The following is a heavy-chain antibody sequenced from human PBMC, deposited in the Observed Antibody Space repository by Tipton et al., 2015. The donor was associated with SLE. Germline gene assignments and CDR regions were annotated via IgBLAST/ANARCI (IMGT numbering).Heavy chain of an antibody. CDR3: ARGGGSYYEY. CDR2: VYSSGST. CDR1: GGSISGYY. D-gene: IGHD1-26*01. J-gene: IGHJ4*02. V-gene: IGHV4-4*07. Sequence: TLSLTCTVSGGSISGYYWSWIRQPAGKGLEWIGRVYSSGSTIYNPSIKSRITLSLDTSKNQFHLRVNSVTAADTAVYYCARGGGSYYEYWGQGTLVTVSS.